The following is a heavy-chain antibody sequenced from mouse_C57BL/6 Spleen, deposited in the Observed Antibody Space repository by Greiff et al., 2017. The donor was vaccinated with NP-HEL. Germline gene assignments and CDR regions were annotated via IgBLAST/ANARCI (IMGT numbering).Heavy chain of an antibody. D-gene: IGHD4-1*01. CDR3: ARDWIYYAMDD. CDR2: IHPNSGST. V-gene: IGHV1-64*01. CDR1: GYTFTSYW. J-gene: IGHJ4*01. Sequence: VQLQQPGAELVKPGASVKLSCKASGYTFTSYWMHWVKQRPGQGLEGIGMIHPNSGSTNYNEKFKSKATLTVDKSSSTAYMQLSSQTSEDSAVYYCARDWIYYAMDDWGQGTSVTVAS.